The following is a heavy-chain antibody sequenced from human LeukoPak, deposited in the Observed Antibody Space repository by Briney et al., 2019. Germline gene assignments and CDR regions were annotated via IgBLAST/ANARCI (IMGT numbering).Heavy chain of an antibody. V-gene: IGHV3-53*01. CDR1: GFTVSSNY. D-gene: IGHD2-2*01. Sequence: GGSLGLSCAASGFTVSSNYMSWVRQAPGKGLEWVSVIYSGGSTYYADSVKGRFTISRDNSKNTLYLQMNSLRAEDTAVYYCARGVVPAAMTDYWGQGTLVTVSS. CDR2: IYSGGST. CDR3: ARGVVPAAMTDY. J-gene: IGHJ4*02.